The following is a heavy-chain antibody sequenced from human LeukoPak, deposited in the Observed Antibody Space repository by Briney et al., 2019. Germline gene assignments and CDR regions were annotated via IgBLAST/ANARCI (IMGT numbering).Heavy chain of an antibody. V-gene: IGHV4-39*07. CDR2: IYYSGST. Sequence: SETLSLTCTVSGGSISSSSYYWGWIRQPPGKGLEWIGSIYYSGSTYYNPSLKSRVTISVDTSKNQFSLKVSSVTAADTAVYYCAIKSPIRGYSYGDAFDIWGQGTMVTVSS. J-gene: IGHJ3*02. CDR1: GGSISSSSYY. D-gene: IGHD5-18*01. CDR3: AIKSPIRGYSYGDAFDI.